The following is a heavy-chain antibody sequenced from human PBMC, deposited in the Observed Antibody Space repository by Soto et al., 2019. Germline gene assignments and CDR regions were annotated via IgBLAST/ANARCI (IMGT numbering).Heavy chain of an antibody. D-gene: IGHD2-8*01. CDR3: ARHASNGDFDF. CDR2: IDPSDSRT. J-gene: IGHJ4*02. V-gene: IGHV5-10-1*01. CDR1: GYMFPIYH. Sequence: GESLKISCEASGYMFPIYHISWVRQMPGKGLEWVGKIDPSDSRTMYRPSSRARITISVDKSINTAYLEWGRLKASDTAMYYCARHASNGDFDFWGQRTQVTVSS.